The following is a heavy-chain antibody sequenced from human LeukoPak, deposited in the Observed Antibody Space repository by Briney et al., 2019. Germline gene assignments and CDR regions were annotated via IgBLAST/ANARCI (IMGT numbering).Heavy chain of an antibody. V-gene: IGHV3-30-3*01. D-gene: IGHD2-2*01. CDR1: GFTFSSYA. J-gene: IGHJ4*02. CDR2: ISYDGSNK. Sequence: GGSLRLFCAASGFTFSSYAMHWVRQAPGKGLEWVAVISYDGSNKYYADSVKGRFTISRDNSKNTLYLQMNSLRAEDTAVYYCARGSNQLLFDYWGQGTLVTVSS. CDR3: ARGSNQLLFDY.